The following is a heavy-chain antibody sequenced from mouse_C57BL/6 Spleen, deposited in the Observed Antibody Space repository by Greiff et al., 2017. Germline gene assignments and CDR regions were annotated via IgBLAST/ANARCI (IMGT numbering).Heavy chain of an antibody. D-gene: IGHD2-3*01. Sequence: VQVVESGPELVKPGASVKISCKASGYAFSSSWMNWVKQRPGKGLEWIGRIYPGDGDTNYNGKFKGKATLTADKSSSTAYMQLSSLTSEDSAVYVCARSIYDGYLYAMDYWGQGTSVTVSS. CDR2: IYPGDGDT. CDR3: ARSIYDGYLYAMDY. J-gene: IGHJ4*01. CDR1: GYAFSSSW. V-gene: IGHV1-82*01.